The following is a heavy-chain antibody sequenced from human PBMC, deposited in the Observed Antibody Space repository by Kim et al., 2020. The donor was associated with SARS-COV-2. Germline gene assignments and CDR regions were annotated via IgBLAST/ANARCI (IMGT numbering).Heavy chain of an antibody. CDR2: T. CDR3: ARAASGGGMDV. V-gene: IGHV4-59*01. D-gene: IGHD3-10*01. Sequence: TNYHPPVKSRVTIAVDTSTNQFSLKLSSGTAADTAVYYCARAASGGGMDVWGQGTTVTVSS. J-gene: IGHJ6*02.